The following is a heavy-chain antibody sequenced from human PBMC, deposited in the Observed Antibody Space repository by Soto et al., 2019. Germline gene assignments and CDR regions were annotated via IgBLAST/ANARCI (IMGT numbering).Heavy chain of an antibody. CDR3: ARGPIVVVVAATLDRGWFDP. CDR2: INPNSGGT. D-gene: IGHD2-15*01. J-gene: IGHJ5*02. V-gene: IGHV1-2*04. CDR1: GYTFTGYY. Sequence: QVQMVQSGAEVKKPGASVKVSCKASGYTFTGYYMHWVRQAPGQGLDWMGWINPNSGGTNYAQKFQGWVTMTRDTSISTAYMELSRLRSDDTAVYYCARGPIVVVVAATLDRGWFDPWGQGTLVTVSS.